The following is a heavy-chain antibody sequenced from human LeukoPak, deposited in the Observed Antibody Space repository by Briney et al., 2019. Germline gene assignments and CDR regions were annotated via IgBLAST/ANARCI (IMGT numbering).Heavy chain of an antibody. CDR3: AKGNGNLNGRLDY. J-gene: IGHJ4*02. Sequence: PGGSLRLSCAASGFTFRSYGMHWVRQAPGKGLEWVAVIWYDGSNKYYADSVKGRFTISRDNSKNTLFLQMNSLRAEDTAVYYCAKGNGNLNGRLDYWGQGTLVTVSS. V-gene: IGHV3-33*06. CDR1: GFTFRSYG. D-gene: IGHD1-14*01. CDR2: IWYDGSNK.